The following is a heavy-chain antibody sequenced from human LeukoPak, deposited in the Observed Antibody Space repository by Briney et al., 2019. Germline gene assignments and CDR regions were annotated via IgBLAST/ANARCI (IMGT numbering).Heavy chain of an antibody. Sequence: ASVKVSCKASGYTFTGYYMHWVRQAPGQGLEWMGWINPNSGGTNYAQKLQGRVTMTRDTSISTAYMELSRLRSDDTAGYYCARGGSEYYYDSSGYYLDYWGQGTLVTVSS. CDR1: GYTFTGYY. J-gene: IGHJ4*02. V-gene: IGHV1-2*02. CDR2: INPNSGGT. CDR3: ARGGSEYYYDSSGYYLDY. D-gene: IGHD3-22*01.